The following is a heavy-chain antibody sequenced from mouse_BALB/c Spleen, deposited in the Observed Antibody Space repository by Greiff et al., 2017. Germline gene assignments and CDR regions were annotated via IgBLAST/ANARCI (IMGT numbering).Heavy chain of an antibody. V-gene: IGHV5-6-5*01. D-gene: IGHD1-2*01. Sequence: EVKLMESGGGLVKPGGSLKLSCAASGFTFSSYAMSWVRQTPEKRLEWVASISSGGSTYYPDSVKGRFTISRDNARNILYLQMSSLRSEDTAMYYCARISALLRGYYAMDYWGQGTSVTVSS. CDR1: GFTFSSYA. CDR2: ISSGGST. CDR3: ARISALLRGYYAMDY. J-gene: IGHJ4*01.